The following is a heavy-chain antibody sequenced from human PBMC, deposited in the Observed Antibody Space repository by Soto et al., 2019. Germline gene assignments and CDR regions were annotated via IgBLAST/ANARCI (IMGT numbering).Heavy chain of an antibody. V-gene: IGHV3-23*01. D-gene: IGHD4-17*01. Sequence: EVQLLESGGGLVQPGGSLGLSCAASGFTFSSYDMRWVRQAPGKGLEYVSSISVNGSGTYYADSVKGRFTISRDNSKNTLYLQLNSLRVEDTAVYSCARTTTTKSRDYWGQGTLVTVSS. CDR3: ARTTTTKSRDY. CDR2: ISVNGSGT. CDR1: GFTFSSYD. J-gene: IGHJ4*02.